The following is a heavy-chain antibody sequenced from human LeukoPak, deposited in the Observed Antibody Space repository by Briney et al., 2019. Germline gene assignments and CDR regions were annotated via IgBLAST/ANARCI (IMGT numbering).Heavy chain of an antibody. Sequence: GASVKISCKASGYTFTSHYIHWMRLAPGQGPEWMGTINPTGGSTRFSEKFQDRVTMTRDLSTTTLYMELSSLRSDDTAVYYCARAACLYYDILTGYCTSGGYYMDVWGKGTTVTVSS. CDR3: ARAACLYYDILTGYCTSGGYYMDV. CDR1: GYTFTSHY. CDR2: INPTGGST. V-gene: IGHV1-46*01. J-gene: IGHJ6*03. D-gene: IGHD3-9*01.